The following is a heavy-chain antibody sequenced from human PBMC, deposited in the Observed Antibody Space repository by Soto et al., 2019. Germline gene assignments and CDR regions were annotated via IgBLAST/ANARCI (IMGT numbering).Heavy chain of an antibody. CDR3: ARVNYGDYLGVAFDI. CDR1: GGSISSGGYY. D-gene: IGHD4-17*01. CDR2: IYYSGST. Sequence: QVQLQESGPGLVKPSQTLSLTCTVSGGSISSGGYYWSWIRQHPGKGLEWIGYIYYSGSTYYNPSLKRRVTIAVDTSKNQFSLKLSSVTAADTAVYFCARVNYGDYLGVAFDIWGQGTMVTVSS. J-gene: IGHJ3*02. V-gene: IGHV4-31*03.